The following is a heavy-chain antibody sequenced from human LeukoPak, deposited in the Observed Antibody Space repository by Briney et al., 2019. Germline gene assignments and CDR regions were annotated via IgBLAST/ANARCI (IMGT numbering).Heavy chain of an antibody. Sequence: SETLSLTCTVSGGSIGSSSYYWGWIRQPPGKGLEWIGCIYYNGATYYNPSLKGRVSISTHTSKNQFSLKLSSVTAADTAVYFCTSRRPIAAAEVWGQGTLLTVSS. CDR2: IYYNGAT. J-gene: IGHJ4*02. CDR3: TSRRPIAAAEV. D-gene: IGHD6-13*01. CDR1: GGSIGSSSYY. V-gene: IGHV4-39*01.